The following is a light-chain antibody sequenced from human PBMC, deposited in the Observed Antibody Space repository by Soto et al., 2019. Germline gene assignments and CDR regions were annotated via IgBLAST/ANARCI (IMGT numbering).Light chain of an antibody. Sequence: EIVLTQAPGTLSLSPGEGATLSCRASQSVSSSYIAWYQQRPGQTPSLLIYDASSRATGIPDRFSGSGSGTEFTLTISSLQSEDFAVYYCQQYNKWPPITGGQGKRLEIK. CDR2: DAS. V-gene: IGKV3-20*01. CDR1: QSVSSSY. J-gene: IGKJ5*01. CDR3: QQYNKWPPIT.